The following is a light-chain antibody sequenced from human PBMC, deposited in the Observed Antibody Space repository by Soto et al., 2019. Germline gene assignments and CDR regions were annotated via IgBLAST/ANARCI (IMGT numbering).Light chain of an antibody. V-gene: IGLV2-8*01. CDR1: SSDVGGYNY. Sequence: QSALTQPPSASGSPGQSVTISCTGTSSDVGGYNYVSWFQQHPGKAPKLMIDEVSKRPSGVPDRFSGSKSGNTASLTVSGLEDEDEADYYCTSYAGSNIWVFGGGTKLTVL. CDR3: TSYAGSNIWV. CDR2: EVS. J-gene: IGLJ2*01.